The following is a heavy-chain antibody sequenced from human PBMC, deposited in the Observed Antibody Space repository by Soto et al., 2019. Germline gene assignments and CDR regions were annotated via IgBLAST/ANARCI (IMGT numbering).Heavy chain of an antibody. CDR1: GFPFRIFA. J-gene: IGHJ4*02. CDR3: AKGSHFDS. Sequence: GGSLRLSCAASGFPFRIFAMSWVRQAPGKGLEWVSAISGSGDNTYFADSVKGRFTISRDNSKNTLYLQMNSLRAEDTAVYYCAKGSHFDSWGQGTLVTVSS. V-gene: IGHV3-23*01. CDR2: ISGSGDNT.